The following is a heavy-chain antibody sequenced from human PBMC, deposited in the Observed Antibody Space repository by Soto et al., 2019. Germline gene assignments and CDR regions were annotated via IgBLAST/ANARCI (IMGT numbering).Heavy chain of an antibody. CDR1: GGSISSYY. CDR2: IYYSGST. V-gene: IGHV4-59*01. CDR3: VRGPMVRGDFQH. D-gene: IGHD3-10*01. J-gene: IGHJ1*01. Sequence: QVQLQESGPGLVKPSETLSLTCTVSGGSISSYYWSWIRQPPGKGLEWIGYIYYSGSTNYNPSLKTRVTISVDTSKNQFSLKLSSVTAADTAVYYCVRGPMVRGDFQHWGQGTLVTVSS.